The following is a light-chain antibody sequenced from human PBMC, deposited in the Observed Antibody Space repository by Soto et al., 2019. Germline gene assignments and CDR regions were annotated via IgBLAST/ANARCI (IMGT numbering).Light chain of an antibody. J-gene: IGKJ1*01. V-gene: IGKV1-39*01. CDR1: QNINTY. CDR3: QQGYSAPPP. CDR2: VAS. Sequence: DIQMTQSPSSLSASVGDRVTITCRASQNINTYLHWYQQKPRKAPKLLISVASSLQSGVPSRFSGSGSGTDFTLTISSLQPEDFATYYCQQGYSAPPPFGQGTRVEIK.